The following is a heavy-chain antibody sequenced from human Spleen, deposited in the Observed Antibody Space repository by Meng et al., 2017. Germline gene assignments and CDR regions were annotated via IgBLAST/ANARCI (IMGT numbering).Heavy chain of an antibody. CDR1: GFTFSNYA. CDR2: INWNGGST. Sequence: GESLKISCAASGFTFSNYAMSWVRQAPGKGLEWVSGINWNGGSTGYADSVKGRFTISRDNAKNSVYLQMNSLRVEDTAFYYCVKDGDPGGGDHWGQGTPV. J-gene: IGHJ4*02. CDR3: VKDGDPGGGDH. V-gene: IGHV3-20*04. D-gene: IGHD7-27*01.